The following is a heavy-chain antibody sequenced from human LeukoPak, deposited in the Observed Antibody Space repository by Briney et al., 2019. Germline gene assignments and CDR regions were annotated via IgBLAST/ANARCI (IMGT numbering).Heavy chain of an antibody. V-gene: IGHV3-21*01. CDR3: ARVPHAMVRGVIITEFYFDY. Sequence: GSLRLSCAASGLTFSSYSMNWVRQAPGKGLEWVSSISSSSNYIYYADSVKGRFTISRDNAKNSLYLQMNSLRAEDTAVYYCARVPHAMVRGVIITEFYFDYWGQGTLVTVSS. CDR2: ISSSSNYI. J-gene: IGHJ4*02. CDR1: GLTFSSYS. D-gene: IGHD3-10*01.